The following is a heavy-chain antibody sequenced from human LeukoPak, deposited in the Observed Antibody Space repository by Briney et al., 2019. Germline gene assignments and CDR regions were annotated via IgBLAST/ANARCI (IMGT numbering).Heavy chain of an antibody. J-gene: IGHJ4*02. Sequence: PGGSLRLSCAASGFTFRDAWMTWVRQAPWKGLEWVGRIRSKTDGGTTDYAVSVQGRFTISRDDSKNTLYLQMSSLKTEDTAVYYCARGFRDYWGQGTLVTVSS. V-gene: IGHV3-15*01. CDR3: ARGFRDY. CDR1: GFTFRDAW. CDR2: IRSKTDGGTT.